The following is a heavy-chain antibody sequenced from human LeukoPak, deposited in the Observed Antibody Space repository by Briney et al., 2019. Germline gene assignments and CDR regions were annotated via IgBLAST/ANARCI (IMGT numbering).Heavy chain of an antibody. CDR2: INPNSGGT. CDR1: GYTFTGYY. CDR3: ARSRGSYHQLDY. Sequence: ASVKVSCKASGYTFTGYYMHWVRQAPGQGLEWMGWINPNSGGTNYAQKFQGRVTMTRDTSISTAYMELSRLRSDDTAVYYCARSRGSYHQLDYWGQGTLVTVSS. V-gene: IGHV1-2*02. D-gene: IGHD1-26*01. J-gene: IGHJ4*02.